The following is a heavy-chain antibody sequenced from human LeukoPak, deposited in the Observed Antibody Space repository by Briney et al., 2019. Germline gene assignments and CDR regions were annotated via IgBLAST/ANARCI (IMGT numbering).Heavy chain of an antibody. V-gene: IGHV4-34*01. CDR2: INHSGSA. D-gene: IGHD1-1*01. CDR3: ASRTYNRDY. Sequence: SETLSLTCAVYGGSFSGYYWSWIRQPPGKGLEWIGEINHSGSANYNPSLKSRVTISVDTSKNQFSLKLSSVTAADTAVYYCASRTYNRDYWGQGTLVTVSS. CDR1: GGSFSGYY. J-gene: IGHJ4*02.